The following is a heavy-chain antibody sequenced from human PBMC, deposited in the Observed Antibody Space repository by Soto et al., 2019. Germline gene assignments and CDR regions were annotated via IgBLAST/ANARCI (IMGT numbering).Heavy chain of an antibody. J-gene: IGHJ6*02. V-gene: IGHV4-59*01. CDR1: AGFISPYS. D-gene: IGHD3-10*01. CDR3: AREITMVRGAHYYGMDV. CDR2: IYYTGST. Sequence: PSETLFVTSTVSAGFISPYSWSWFRLPPGKGLEWIGYIYYTGSTSYNPSLKRRVTISVDTSKNQFSLNLNSVTASDTAVYYCAREITMVRGAHYYGMDVWGQGTTVT.